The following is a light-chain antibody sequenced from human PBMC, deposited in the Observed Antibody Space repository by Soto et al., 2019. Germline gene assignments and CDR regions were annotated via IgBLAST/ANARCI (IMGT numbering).Light chain of an antibody. CDR1: NSNLGAGYD. J-gene: IGLJ3*02. Sequence: QSVLTQPPSVSGAPGQRVTISCTGNNSNLGAGYDVHLYQQLPGAAPKLVVFGNRNRPSGVPERFSGSQSGTSASLAITGLQAEDEADYFCQAYDYRLTAFVFVGGTKLTVL. CDR2: GNR. CDR3: QAYDYRLTAFV. V-gene: IGLV1-40*01.